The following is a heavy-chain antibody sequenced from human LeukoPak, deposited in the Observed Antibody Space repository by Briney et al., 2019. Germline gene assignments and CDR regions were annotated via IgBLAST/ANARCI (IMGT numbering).Heavy chain of an antibody. D-gene: IGHD6-13*01. CDR3: GRDSAEYSSSWYGLITDNWFDP. J-gene: IGHJ5*02. CDR1: GGTFSSYA. CDR2: IIPIFGTA. Sequence: SVKVSCKASGGTFSSYAISWVRQAPGQGLEWMGGIIPIFGTANYAQKFQGRVTITTDESTSTAYMELSSLRSEDTAVYYCGRDSAEYSSSWYGLITDNWFDPWGQGTLVTVSS. V-gene: IGHV1-69*05.